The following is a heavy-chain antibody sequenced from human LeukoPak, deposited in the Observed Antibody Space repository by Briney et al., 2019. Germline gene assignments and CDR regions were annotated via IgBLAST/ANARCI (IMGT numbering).Heavy chain of an antibody. CDR1: GYTFTSYG. CDR3: ARGSSWYYYYYYMDV. Sequence: ASVKVSCKASGYTFTSYGISWVRQAPGQGLEWMGWIRAYDGKTQYAQKLQGRVTMTTDTSTSTAYMELRSLRSDDTAVYYCARGSSWYYYYYYMDVWGKGTTVTVS. J-gene: IGHJ6*03. CDR2: IRAYDGKT. V-gene: IGHV1-18*01. D-gene: IGHD6-13*01.